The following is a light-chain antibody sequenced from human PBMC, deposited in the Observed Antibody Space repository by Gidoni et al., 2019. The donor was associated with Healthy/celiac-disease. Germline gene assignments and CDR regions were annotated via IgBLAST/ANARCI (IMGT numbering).Light chain of an antibody. CDR2: GNS. J-gene: IGLJ3*02. CDR3: QSYDSSLSGNWV. Sequence: QSVLTQPPSLSGAPGQRAAISCTGSSSNIGAGYDVPWYQQRPGTAPKLLIYGNSNRPSGVPDRFSGSKSGTSASLAITGLQAEDEADYYCQSYDSSLSGNWVFGGGTKLTVL. CDR1: SSNIGAGYD. V-gene: IGLV1-40*01.